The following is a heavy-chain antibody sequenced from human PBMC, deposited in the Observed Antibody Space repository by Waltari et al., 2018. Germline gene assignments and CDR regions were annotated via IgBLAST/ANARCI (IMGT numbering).Heavy chain of an antibody. CDR1: GGPFNTYG. V-gene: IGHV1-69*01. D-gene: IGHD6-6*01. CDR2: IISMFGEA. Sequence: QVQLVQSGAEVKKPGSSVKVSCTASGGPFNTYGINWVRQAPGQGLEWMGGIISMFGEANYAHKFRGRVTITADEPTSTAYMELTSLTSEDTAVYYCARGVEYSTASWLDFWGSGTLVTVSS. J-gene: IGHJ4*01. CDR3: ARGVEYSTASWLDF.